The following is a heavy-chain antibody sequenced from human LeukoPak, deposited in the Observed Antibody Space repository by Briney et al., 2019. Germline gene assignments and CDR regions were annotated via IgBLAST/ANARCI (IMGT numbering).Heavy chain of an antibody. J-gene: IGHJ4*02. V-gene: IGHV1-24*01. CDR1: GYTLTELS. CDR2: FDPEDGET. Sequence: ASVKVSCKVSGYTLTELSMHWVRQAPGKGLEWMGGFDPEDGETIYAQKFQGRVTMTEDTSTDTAYMELGSLRSEDTAVYYCATEGGTYDSLDYWGQGTLVTVSS. D-gene: IGHD1-14*01. CDR3: ATEGGTYDSLDY.